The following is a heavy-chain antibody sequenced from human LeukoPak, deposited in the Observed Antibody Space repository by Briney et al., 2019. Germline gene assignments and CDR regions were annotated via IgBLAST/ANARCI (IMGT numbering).Heavy chain of an antibody. Sequence: GGSLRLSCVATGFTFSSYARSWVRQAPGKGLEGVSAISGSGGSTYYVDSVKGRFTISRDKSKNTLYLQMNSLRAEDTAVYYCAKDASIVVVPAAFSDYWGQGTLVTVSS. J-gene: IGHJ4*02. CDR1: GFTFSSYA. D-gene: IGHD2-2*01. CDR2: ISGSGGST. CDR3: AKDASIVVVPAAFSDY. V-gene: IGHV3-23*01.